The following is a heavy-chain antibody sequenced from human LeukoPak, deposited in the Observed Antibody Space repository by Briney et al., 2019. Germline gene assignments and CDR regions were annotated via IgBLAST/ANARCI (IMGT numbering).Heavy chain of an antibody. J-gene: IGHJ4*02. D-gene: IGHD6-19*01. V-gene: IGHV4-39*02. CDR1: GGSISSSSYY. CDR2: IYYSGST. CDR3: ARDPHSSGWPSGY. Sequence: SETLSLTCTVSGGSISSSSYYWGWIRQPPGKGLEWIGSIYYSGSTYYNPSLKSRVTISVDTSKNQFSLKLSSVTAADTAVYYCARDPHSSGWPSGYWGQGTLVTVSS.